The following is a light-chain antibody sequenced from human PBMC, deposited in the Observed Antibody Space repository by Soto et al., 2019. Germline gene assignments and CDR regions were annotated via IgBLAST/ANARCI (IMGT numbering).Light chain of an antibody. CDR1: SGDVGGYNY. Sequence: QSALTQPRSLSGSPGQSVTISCTGTSGDVGGYNYVSWYQQHPGKAPKLMIFEVNNRPSGVSNRFSGSKSGNTASMTISGLQAEDEADYYCSSWTSSTTQVLGGGTKLTVL. J-gene: IGLJ2*01. CDR3: SSWTSSTTQV. V-gene: IGLV2-14*01. CDR2: EVN.